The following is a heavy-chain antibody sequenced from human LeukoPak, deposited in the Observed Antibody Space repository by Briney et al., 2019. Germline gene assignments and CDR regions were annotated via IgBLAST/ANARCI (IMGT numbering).Heavy chain of an antibody. V-gene: IGHV3-15*01. CDR2: IKSKTDGGTT. CDR3: TTAFNSGWYPDY. CDR1: GFTFSSYA. J-gene: IGHJ4*02. D-gene: IGHD6-19*01. Sequence: GGSLRLSCAASGFTFSSYAMSWVRQAPGKGLEWVGRIKSKTDGGTTDYAAPVKGRFTISRDDSKNTLYLQMNSLKTEDTAVYYCTTAFNSGWYPDYWGQGTLVTVSS.